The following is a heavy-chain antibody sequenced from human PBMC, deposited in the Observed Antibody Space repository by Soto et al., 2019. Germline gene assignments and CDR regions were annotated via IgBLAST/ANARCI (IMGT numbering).Heavy chain of an antibody. V-gene: IGHV1-46*01. CDR2: INPSGGST. J-gene: IGHJ1*01. CDR3: ARAPNYYDSSGYSVAEYFQH. CDR1: GYTFTSYY. Sequence: QVQLVQSGAEVKKPGASVKVSCKASGYTFTSYYMHWVRQAPGQGLEWMGIINPSGGSTSYAQKFQCRVTMTRDTSTSTVYMELSSLRSEDTAVYYCARAPNYYDSSGYSVAEYFQHWGQGTLVTVSS. D-gene: IGHD3-22*01.